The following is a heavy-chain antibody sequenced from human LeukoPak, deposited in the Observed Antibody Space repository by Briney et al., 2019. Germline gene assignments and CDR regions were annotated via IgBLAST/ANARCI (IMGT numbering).Heavy chain of an antibody. CDR3: ARSSTIGWNNYDY. Sequence: ASVKVSCKASGGTFSSYSISWVRQAPGKGLEWMGGIIPIFGTANYAQKFQGRVTITADESTSTAYMELSSLRSEDTAVYYCARSSTIGWNNYDYWGQGTLVTVSS. V-gene: IGHV1-69*01. D-gene: IGHD1-1*01. CDR2: IIPIFGTA. J-gene: IGHJ4*02. CDR1: GGTFSSYS.